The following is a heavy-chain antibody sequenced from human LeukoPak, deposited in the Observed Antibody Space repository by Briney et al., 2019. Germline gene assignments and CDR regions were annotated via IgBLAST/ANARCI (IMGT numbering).Heavy chain of an antibody. Sequence: SETLSLTCTVSGGSISSSNYYWGWIRQPPGKGLEWIGSIYYSGTTYYNPSLKSRVTICVDTSKNQFSLKLSSVTAADTAVYYCATQDFWSGYSYGMEVWGQGTTVTVSS. J-gene: IGHJ6*02. CDR3: ATQDFWSGYSYGMEV. CDR1: GGSISSSNYY. CDR2: IYYSGTT. D-gene: IGHD3-3*01. V-gene: IGHV4-39*01.